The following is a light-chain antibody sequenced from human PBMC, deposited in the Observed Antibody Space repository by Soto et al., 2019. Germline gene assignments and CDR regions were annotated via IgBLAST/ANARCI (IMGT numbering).Light chain of an antibody. Sequence: EIVLTQSPGTLSLSPGERATLSCRASQSVTSNYLAWYRQKPGQAPRLLIFGASIRDTGIPDRFSGSGSGTDFTLTISSLQSEDFAVYYCQHYNYWPYTFGQGTRLEIK. CDR1: QSVTSNY. V-gene: IGKV3-20*01. J-gene: IGKJ5*01. CDR3: QHYNYWPYT. CDR2: GAS.